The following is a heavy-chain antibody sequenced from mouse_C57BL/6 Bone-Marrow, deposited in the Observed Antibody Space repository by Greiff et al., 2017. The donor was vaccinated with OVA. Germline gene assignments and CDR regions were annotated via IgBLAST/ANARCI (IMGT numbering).Heavy chain of an antibody. J-gene: IGHJ3*01. Sequence: VKLVESGPGLVQPSQSLSITCTVSGFSLTSYGVHWVRQSPGKGLEWLGVIWSGGSTDYNAAFISRLSISKDNSKSQVFFKMNSLQADDTAIYCCARNQIYDGNYLAWFAYWGQGTLVTVSA. V-gene: IGHV2-2*01. CDR3: ARNQIYDGNYLAWFAY. CDR1: GFSLTSYG. CDR2: IWSGGST. D-gene: IGHD2-3*01.